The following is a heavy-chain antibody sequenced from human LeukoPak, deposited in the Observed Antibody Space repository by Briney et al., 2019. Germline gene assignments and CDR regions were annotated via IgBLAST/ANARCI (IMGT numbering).Heavy chain of an antibody. D-gene: IGHD6-19*01. CDR3: AREGSGWFDY. V-gene: IGHV3-21*01. J-gene: IGHJ5*01. CDR1: GFIFSAYT. Sequence: PGGSLRLSCAASGFIFSAYTINWVRQAPGKGLEWVASIDSTSSSIYYEDSVKGRFTLSRDNAKNSLYLQLNSLRAEDTAVYYCAREGSGWFDYWGQGTLVTVSS. CDR2: IDSTSSSI.